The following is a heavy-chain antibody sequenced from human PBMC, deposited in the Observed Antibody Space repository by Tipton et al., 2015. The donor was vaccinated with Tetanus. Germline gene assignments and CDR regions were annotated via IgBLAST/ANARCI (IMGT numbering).Heavy chain of an antibody. D-gene: IGHD5/OR15-5a*01. Sequence: TLSLTCTVSGGSISSGGHYGAWVRQSPGQGLEWIGSLSYSGRTYYNPSLKSRVTMSVDTSKKDFSVRLRSVTAADTAVYYCARLREIVSRSGWDFDYWGQGILVTVSS. CDR3: ARLREIVSRSGWDFDY. J-gene: IGHJ4*02. CDR1: GGSISSGGHY. CDR2: LSYSGRT. V-gene: IGHV4-39*02.